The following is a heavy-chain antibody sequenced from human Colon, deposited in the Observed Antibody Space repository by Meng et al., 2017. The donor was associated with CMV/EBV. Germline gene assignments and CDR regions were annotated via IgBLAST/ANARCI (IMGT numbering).Heavy chain of an antibody. CDR3: ATELSRGGY. Sequence: QVQRVQSGTEVKKPGVAVKCSCTASGDSFIDFGISWVRQAPGKGLEWMGWISAYNGNTNYAPEFQGRVTLTTDTSTTTDTSTTTVYMGLRSLRSDDTAIYYCATELSRGGYWGQGTLVTVSS. CDR2: ISAYNGNT. CDR1: GDSFIDFG. V-gene: IGHV1-18*01. J-gene: IGHJ4*02.